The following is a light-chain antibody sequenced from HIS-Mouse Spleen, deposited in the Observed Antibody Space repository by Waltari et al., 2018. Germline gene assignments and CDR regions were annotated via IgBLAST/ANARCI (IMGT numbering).Light chain of an antibody. V-gene: IGLV2-14*03. Sequence: QSALPQPASVSGSPGQSIPTSGPGPSRDVGGYNYVPWYPQPPGKAPKLMIYDVSNRPSGVSNRFSGSKSGNTASLTISGLQAEDEADYYCSSYTSSSTLVFGGGTKLTVL. CDR1: SRDVGGYNY. CDR2: DVS. CDR3: SSYTSSSTLV. J-gene: IGLJ3*02.